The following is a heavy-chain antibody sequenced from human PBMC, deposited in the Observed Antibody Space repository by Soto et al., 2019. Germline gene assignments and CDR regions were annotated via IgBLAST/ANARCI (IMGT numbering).Heavy chain of an antibody. CDR3: AHSRNLITEDAQVGDFDY. D-gene: IGHD3-10*01. CDR2: IYWDDDE. V-gene: IGHV2-5*02. J-gene: IGHJ4*02. CDR1: GFSLTTDGVG. Sequence: QITLKESGPTLVKTTQTLRLTCSFSGFSLTTDGVGVGWVRQPPVGALEWLSLIYWDDDERYSPSLKTRLTITKDTSKNQVLLIMTNMDSVDTATYYCAHSRNLITEDAQVGDFDYWGQGILVTVSS.